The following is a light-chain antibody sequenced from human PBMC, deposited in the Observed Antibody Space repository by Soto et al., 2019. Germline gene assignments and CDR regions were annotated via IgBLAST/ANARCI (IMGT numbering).Light chain of an antibody. Sequence: QSVLTQPASVSGSPGQSITISCTGTSSDVGSYNFVSWYQQYPGKAPKLMIYEGSKRPSGVSNRFSGSKSGNTASLTISGLQAEDEADYYCCSYAGSSTLYVFGTGTQLTVL. CDR1: SSDVGSYNF. J-gene: IGLJ1*01. V-gene: IGLV2-23*01. CDR2: EGS. CDR3: CSYAGSSTLYV.